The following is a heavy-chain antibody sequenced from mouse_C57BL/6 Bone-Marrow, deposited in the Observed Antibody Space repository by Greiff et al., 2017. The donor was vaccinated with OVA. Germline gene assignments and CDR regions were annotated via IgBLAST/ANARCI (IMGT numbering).Heavy chain of an antibody. Sequence: EVQLVESGGGLVKPGGSLKLSCAASGFTFSSYTMSWVRQTPEKRLEWVATISGGGGNTYYPDSVKGRFTISRDNAKNTLYLQMSSLRSEDTALYYCARYGNYWRYFDYGGQGTTLTVSS. CDR3: ARYGNYWRYFDY. D-gene: IGHD2-1*01. CDR1: GFTFSSYT. CDR2: ISGGGGNT. V-gene: IGHV5-9*01. J-gene: IGHJ2*01.